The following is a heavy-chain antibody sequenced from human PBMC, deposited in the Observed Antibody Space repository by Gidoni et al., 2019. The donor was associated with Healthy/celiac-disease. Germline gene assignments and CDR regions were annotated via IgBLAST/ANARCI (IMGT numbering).Heavy chain of an antibody. D-gene: IGHD2-15*01. CDR1: GFTFSSYG. CDR2: ISYDGSNK. J-gene: IGHJ4*02. CDR3: AKVASLSVVALDY. Sequence: QVQLVESGGGVVQPGRSLRLSCAASGFTFSSYGMHWVRQAPGKGLGWVAVISYDGSNKYYADSVKGRFTISRDNSKNTLYLQMNSLRAEDTAVYYCAKVASLSVVALDYWGQGTLVTVSS. V-gene: IGHV3-30*18.